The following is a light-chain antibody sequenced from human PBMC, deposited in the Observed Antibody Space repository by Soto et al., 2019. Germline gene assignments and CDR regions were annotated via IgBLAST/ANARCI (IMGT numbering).Light chain of an antibody. V-gene: IGKV1-5*03. CDR3: QQYNDYPWT. CDR1: QSISSW. Sequence: DIQMTQSPSTLSASVGDRVTITCRARQSISSWLAWYQQKPGRAPKLLMYKASSLESGVPSRFSGSGSGTEFTLTISSLQPDDFATYYCQQYNDYPWTFGQGTDVEIK. J-gene: IGKJ1*01. CDR2: KAS.